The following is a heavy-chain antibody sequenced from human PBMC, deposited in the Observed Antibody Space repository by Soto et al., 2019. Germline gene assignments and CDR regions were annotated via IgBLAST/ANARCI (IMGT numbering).Heavy chain of an antibody. D-gene: IGHD3-9*01. V-gene: IGHV1-69*01. CDR3: ARQIFSADY. CDR2: INPMFNST. J-gene: IGHJ4*02. CDR1: GGTFDHAA. Sequence: QVQLVQSGAEVKKPGSSVKVSCEAPGGTFDHAAITWVRQATGQGLEWVGGINPMFNSTHYAQKFQGRVTITADAVMSTAFIEMRGLTSDDTAGYYYARQIFSADYWGQGTLLVVSS.